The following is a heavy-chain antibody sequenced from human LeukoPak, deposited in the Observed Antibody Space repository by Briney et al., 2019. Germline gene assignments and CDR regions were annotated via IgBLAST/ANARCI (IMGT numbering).Heavy chain of an antibody. J-gene: IGHJ4*02. CDR3: ARDYDSSGQNDY. CDR1: GFTFSRYS. CDR2: ISSSSTYI. V-gene: IGHV3-21*01. Sequence: GGSLRLSCAASGFTFSRYSMNWVRQAPGKGLEWVSSISSSSTYIYYADSVKGRFTISRDNAENSLYPQMNSLRAEDTAVYYCARDYDSSGQNDYWGQGTLVTVSS. D-gene: IGHD3-22*01.